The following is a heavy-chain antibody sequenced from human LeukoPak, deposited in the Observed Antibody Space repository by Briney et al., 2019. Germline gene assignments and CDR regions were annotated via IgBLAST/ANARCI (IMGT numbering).Heavy chain of an antibody. Sequence: GGSLRLSCAASGFIFSSYDINWLRQAPGQGLEGISSISSSSSYIYYADSVRGRFTISRDNAKHSVFLRMNRLRAEDTAVYYCARALSIATTVDIWGLGTMVTVSS. CDR1: GFIFSSYD. CDR3: ARALSIATTVDI. CDR2: ISSSSSYI. J-gene: IGHJ3*02. V-gene: IGHV3-21*01. D-gene: IGHD6-6*01.